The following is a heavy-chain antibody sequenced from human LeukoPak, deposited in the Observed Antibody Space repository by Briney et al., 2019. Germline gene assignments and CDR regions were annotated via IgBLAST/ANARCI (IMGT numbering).Heavy chain of an antibody. Sequence: GGSLRLSCAASGFTFSSYSMNWVRQAPGKGLEWVSYISSSSSYIYYADSVKGRFTISRDNAKNSLYLQMNSLRAEDTAVYYCARDLGGGYSYGHYYYYYMDVWGKGTTVTVSS. CDR1: GFTFSSYS. D-gene: IGHD5-18*01. CDR2: ISSSSSYI. V-gene: IGHV3-21*05. CDR3: ARDLGGGYSYGHYYYYYMDV. J-gene: IGHJ6*03.